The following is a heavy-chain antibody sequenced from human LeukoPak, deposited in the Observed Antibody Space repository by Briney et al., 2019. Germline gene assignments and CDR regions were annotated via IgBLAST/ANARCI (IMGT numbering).Heavy chain of an antibody. D-gene: IGHD6-19*01. CDR1: GFTFSSYE. J-gene: IGHJ4*02. CDR2: ISSSGSTI. Sequence: PGGSLRLPCAASGFTFSSYEMNWVRQAPGKGLEWVSYISSSGSTIYYADSVKGRFTISRDNAKNSLYLQMNSLRAEDTAVYYCARDPYYRVAVAGTREGDDWGQGTLVTVSS. CDR3: ARDPYYRVAVAGTREGDD. V-gene: IGHV3-48*03.